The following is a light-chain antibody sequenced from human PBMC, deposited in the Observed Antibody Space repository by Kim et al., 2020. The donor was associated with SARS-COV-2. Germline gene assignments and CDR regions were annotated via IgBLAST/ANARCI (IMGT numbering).Light chain of an antibody. J-gene: IGLJ3*02. CDR3: QSYDSSTNWV. CDR1: SGSIARNY. V-gene: IGLV6-57*03. Sequence: TVSITCTRSSGSIARNYVQWYQQRPGSAPPTVIDEDNQRPPGVPDRFSCSIDSSSNSASLTISGLKTEDEADYYCQSYDSSTNWVFGGGTQLTVL. CDR2: EDN.